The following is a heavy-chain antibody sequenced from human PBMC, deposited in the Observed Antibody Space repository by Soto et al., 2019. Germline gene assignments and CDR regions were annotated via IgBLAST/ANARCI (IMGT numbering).Heavy chain of an antibody. J-gene: IGHJ4*02. CDR2: IYYSGST. CDR3: ARAYDILTGLDY. D-gene: IGHD3-9*01. V-gene: IGHV4-59*01. CDR1: GGSISSYY. Sequence: SVTLSLTCTVSGGSISSYYWSWIRQPPGKGLEWIGYIYYSGSTNYNPSLKSRVTISVDTSKNQFSLKLSSVTAADTAVYYCARAYDILTGLDYWGQGTLVTVS.